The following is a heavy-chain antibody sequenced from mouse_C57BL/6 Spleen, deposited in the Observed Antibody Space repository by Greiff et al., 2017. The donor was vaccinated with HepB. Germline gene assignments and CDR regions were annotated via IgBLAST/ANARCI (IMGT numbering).Heavy chain of an antibody. CDR3: ARALYDGYLAWFAY. V-gene: IGHV1-20*01. CDR1: GYSFTGYF. J-gene: IGHJ3*01. D-gene: IGHD2-3*01. Sequence: EVKLVESGPELVRPGDSVKISCKASGYSFTGYFMNWVMQSHGKSLEWIGRINPYNGDTFYNQKFKGKATLTVDKSSSTAHMELRSLTSEDSAVYYCARALYDGYLAWFAYWGQGTLVTVSA. CDR2: INPYNGDT.